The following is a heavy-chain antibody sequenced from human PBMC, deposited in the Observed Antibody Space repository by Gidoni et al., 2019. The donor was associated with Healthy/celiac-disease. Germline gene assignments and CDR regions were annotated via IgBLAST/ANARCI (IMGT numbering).Heavy chain of an antibody. CDR3: ARMVVAAISGGWYFDL. CDR1: GFTFSSYG. J-gene: IGHJ2*01. CDR2: TGYDGSNK. V-gene: IGHV3-33*01. D-gene: IGHD2-15*01. Sequence: QVQLVESGGAVVQPGRSRRLSCAASGFTFSSYGMHWVRQVPGKGLEWVAVTGYDGSNKYYADSVKGRFTISRDNSKNTLYLQMNSLRAEDTAVYYCARMVVAAISGGWYFDLWGRGTLVTVSS.